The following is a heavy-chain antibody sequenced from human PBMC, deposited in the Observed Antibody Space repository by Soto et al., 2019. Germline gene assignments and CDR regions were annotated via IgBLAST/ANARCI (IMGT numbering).Heavy chain of an antibody. Sequence: EVQLVESGGGLVQPGRSLRLSCVASGFTFDDYAMHWVRQTPGKGLEWVSSIDWNGGSTAYADSVKGRFTISRDNARNSLYLQMNRLRPEDTALDYCVKGRGSYFFYFGLDVWGQGTTVTVSS. V-gene: IGHV3-9*01. J-gene: IGHJ6*02. D-gene: IGHD1-26*01. CDR3: VKGRGSYFFYFGLDV. CDR2: IDWNGGST. CDR1: GFTFDDYA.